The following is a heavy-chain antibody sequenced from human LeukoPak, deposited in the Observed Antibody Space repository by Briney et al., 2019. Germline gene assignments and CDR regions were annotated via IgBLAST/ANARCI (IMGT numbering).Heavy chain of an antibody. Sequence: PGGSLRLSCAASGFTFSNAWMSWVRQAPGKGLEWVGRIKSKTDGGTTDYAAPVKGGFTIPRDDSKNTLYLQMNSLKTEDTAVYYCTTGDWEPSNDYWGQGTLVTVSS. CDR2: IKSKTDGGTT. V-gene: IGHV3-15*01. CDR1: GFTFSNAW. D-gene: IGHD1-26*01. J-gene: IGHJ4*02. CDR3: TTGDWEPSNDY.